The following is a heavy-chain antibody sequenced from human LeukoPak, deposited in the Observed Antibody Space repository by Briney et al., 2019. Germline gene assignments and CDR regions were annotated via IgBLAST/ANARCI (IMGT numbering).Heavy chain of an antibody. CDR3: AKDLNTYSSSPPDY. J-gene: IGHJ4*02. CDR2: ISGSGAGT. V-gene: IGHV3-23*01. D-gene: IGHD6-19*01. CDR1: GFTFSSYA. Sequence: GGSLRLSCAASGFTFSSYAMSWVRQAPGRGLECVSVISGSGAGTYYADSVKGRFTISRDNSKNTLYLQMNSLRAEDTAVYYCAKDLNTYSSSPPDYWGQGALVTVSS.